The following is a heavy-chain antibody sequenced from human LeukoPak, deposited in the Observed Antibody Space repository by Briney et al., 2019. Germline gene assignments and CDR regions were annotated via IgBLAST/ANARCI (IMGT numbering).Heavy chain of an antibody. CDR1: GFTFSGYA. D-gene: IGHD3-9*01. J-gene: IGHJ4*02. CDR3: AKSSSRGYYDILTGYYHFDY. V-gene: IGHV3-23*01. Sequence: PGGSLRLSCAASGFTFSGYAMSWVRQAPGKGLEWVSAISGSGGSTYYADSVKGRFTISRDNSKNTLYLQMNSLRAEDTAVYYCAKSSSRGYYDILTGYYHFDYWGQGTLVTVSS. CDR2: ISGSGGST.